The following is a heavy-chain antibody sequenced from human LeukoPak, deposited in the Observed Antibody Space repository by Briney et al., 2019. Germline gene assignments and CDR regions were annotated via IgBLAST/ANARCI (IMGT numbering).Heavy chain of an antibody. CDR3: AKGYCGGDCYDYYYYGMDV. J-gene: IGHJ6*02. D-gene: IGHD2-21*02. V-gene: IGHV3-9*01. CDR2: ISWNSGSI. Sequence: PGRSLRLSCAASGFTFSSYAMHWVRQAPGKGLEWVSGISWNSGSIGYADSVKGRFTISRDNAKNSLYLQMNSLRAEDTALYYCAKGYCGGDCYDYYYYGMDVWGQGTTVTVSS. CDR1: GFTFSSYA.